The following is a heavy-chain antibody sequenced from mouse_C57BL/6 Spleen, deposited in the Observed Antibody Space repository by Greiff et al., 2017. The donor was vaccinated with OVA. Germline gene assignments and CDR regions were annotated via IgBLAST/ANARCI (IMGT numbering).Heavy chain of an antibody. CDR1: GFSLTSYG. Sequence: VKLQQSGPGLVQPSQSLSITCTVSGFSLTSYGVHWVRQSPGKGLEWLGVIWSGGSTDYNAAFISRLSISKDNSKSQVFFKMNSLQADDTAIYYCARIRGIVTTQYYFDYWGQGTTLTVSS. CDR3: ARIRGIVTTQYYFDY. J-gene: IGHJ2*01. D-gene: IGHD2-5*01. CDR2: IWSGGST. V-gene: IGHV2-2*01.